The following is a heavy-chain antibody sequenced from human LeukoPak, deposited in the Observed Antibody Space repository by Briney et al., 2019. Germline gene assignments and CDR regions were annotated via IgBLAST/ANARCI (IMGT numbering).Heavy chain of an antibody. Sequence: SETLSLTCTVSGGSISSYYWSWIRQPAGKGLEWIGRIYTSGSTNYNPSLKSRVTMSVDTSTNQFSLTLNSVTAADTAVYYCASARGSWGFDYWGQGTLVTVSS. D-gene: IGHD3-16*01. CDR1: GGSISSYY. CDR3: ASARGSWGFDY. CDR2: IYTSGST. J-gene: IGHJ4*02. V-gene: IGHV4-4*07.